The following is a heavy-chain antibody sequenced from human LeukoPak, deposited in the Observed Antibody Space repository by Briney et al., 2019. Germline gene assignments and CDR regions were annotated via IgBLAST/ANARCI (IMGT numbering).Heavy chain of an antibody. CDR2: IYYSGST. Sequence: SETLSLTCTVSGGSISSYCWSWIRQPPGKGLEWIGYIYYSGSTNYNPSLKSRVTISVDTSKNQFSLKLSSVTAADTAVYYCARDGYYGSGSYYWGQGTLVTVSS. D-gene: IGHD3-10*01. V-gene: IGHV4-59*01. CDR3: ARDGYYGSGSYY. J-gene: IGHJ4*02. CDR1: GGSISSYC.